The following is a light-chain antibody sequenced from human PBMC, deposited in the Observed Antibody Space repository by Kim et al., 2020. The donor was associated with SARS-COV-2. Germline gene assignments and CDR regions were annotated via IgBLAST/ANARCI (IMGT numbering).Light chain of an antibody. CDR3: HQYNDWPPGDT. Sequence: EVVMTQSPATLSVSPGDTATLSCRASQSVSNNLAWYQHKPGQAPRLLIYGASTRATCIPARFSGSGSGTDFTLTVSSLQSEDFAIYYCHQYNDWPPGDTFGQGTKLEI. CDR1: QSVSNN. CDR2: GAS. J-gene: IGKJ2*01. V-gene: IGKV3-15*01.